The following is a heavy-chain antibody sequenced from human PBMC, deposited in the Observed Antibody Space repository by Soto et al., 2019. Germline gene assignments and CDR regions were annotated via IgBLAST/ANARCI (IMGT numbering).Heavy chain of an antibody. CDR1: GYRFSGYW. Sequence: GESLKISCEASGYRFSGYWIGWVRQLPGKGLEWMGIIYPGDSDTRYSPSFQGQVTISVDTSKNQFSLNMRSLTAADTAVYFCARRGGGDSLFDSWGQGKLVTVSS. D-gene: IGHD4-17*01. CDR3: ARRGGGDSLFDS. J-gene: IGHJ4*02. V-gene: IGHV5-51*01. CDR2: IYPGDSDT.